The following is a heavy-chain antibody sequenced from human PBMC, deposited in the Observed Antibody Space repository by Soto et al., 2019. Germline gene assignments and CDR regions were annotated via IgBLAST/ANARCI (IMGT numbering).Heavy chain of an antibody. Sequence: PWETLSLTCIVSGGSISGSSYYWGWIRQPPGKGLEWIGNVYNSGSTYYNPSLKSRVTISVDTSKNQFSLKLSSVTAADTAVYYCATRSAMVTGAFDIWGQGTMVTVSS. CDR3: ATRSAMVTGAFDI. D-gene: IGHD5-18*01. CDR1: GGSISGSSYY. J-gene: IGHJ3*02. CDR2: VYNSGST. V-gene: IGHV4-39*01.